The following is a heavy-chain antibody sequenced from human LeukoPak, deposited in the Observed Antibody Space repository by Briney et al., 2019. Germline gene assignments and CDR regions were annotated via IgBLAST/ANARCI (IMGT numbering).Heavy chain of an antibody. CDR3: ATSMVRGVYQYY. D-gene: IGHD3-10*01. J-gene: IGHJ4*02. CDR1: GFTFSSYW. V-gene: IGHV3-74*01. Sequence: PGGSLRRSCAASGFTFSSYWMHWVRQAPGKGLVWVSRINSDGSSTSYADSVKGRFTISRDNAKNTLYLQMNSLRAEDTAVYYCATSMVRGVYQYYWGQGTLVTVSS. CDR2: INSDGSST.